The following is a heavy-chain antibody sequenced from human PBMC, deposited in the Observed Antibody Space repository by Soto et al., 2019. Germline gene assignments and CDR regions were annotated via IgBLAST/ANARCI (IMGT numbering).Heavy chain of an antibody. CDR2: MNPNSGNT. D-gene: IGHD5-18*01. V-gene: IGHV1-8*01. J-gene: IGHJ4*02. Sequence: ASVKVSCKASGYTFTSYDINWVRQATGQGLERMGWMNPNSGNTGYAQKFQGRVTMTRNTSISTAYMELSSLRSEDTAVYYCARGKLGGYSYGRFSYWGQGTLVTVSS. CDR3: ARGKLGGYSYGRFSY. CDR1: GYTFTSYD.